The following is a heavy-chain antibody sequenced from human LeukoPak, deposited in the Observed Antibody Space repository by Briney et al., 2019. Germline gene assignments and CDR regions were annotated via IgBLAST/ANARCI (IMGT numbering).Heavy chain of an antibody. Sequence: GGSLRLSCAASGFTFSRNGMHWVRQAPGKGLEWVALIWFDGSKQYYADSVKGRLTISRDNAKNSLYLQMNSLRADDTAVYYCARFAAGGSYYYYMDVWGKGTTVTVSS. D-gene: IGHD6-25*01. CDR3: ARFAAGGSYYYYMDV. CDR1: GFTFSRNG. CDR2: IWFDGSKQ. J-gene: IGHJ6*03. V-gene: IGHV3-33*01.